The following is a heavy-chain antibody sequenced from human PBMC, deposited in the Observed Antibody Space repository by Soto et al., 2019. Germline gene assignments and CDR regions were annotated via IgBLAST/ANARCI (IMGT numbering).Heavy chain of an antibody. V-gene: IGHV2-5*02. J-gene: IGHJ5*01. CDR1: GFSLSTSGVG. D-gene: IGHD2-15*01. CDR3: AHLVVAGIAEYMDS. CDR2: IYWDDDK. Sequence: QITLKESVPTLLNPTQTLTLTCTFSGFSLSTSGVGVGWIRQPQGKALKGLTLIYWDDDKRNSPCLKSRLTSTKDTSKNKVDLTMTIRDPMDRATYYCAHLVVAGIAEYMDSWGQGTLVTVSS.